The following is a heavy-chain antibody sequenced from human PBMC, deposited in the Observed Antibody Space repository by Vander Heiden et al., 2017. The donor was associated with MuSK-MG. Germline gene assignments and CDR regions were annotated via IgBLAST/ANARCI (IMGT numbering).Heavy chain of an antibody. CDR2: MWFDGRKR. V-gene: IGHV3-33*01. CDR1: GFTFSTYG. CDR3: ARDLGKGKYLDY. Sequence: QVQLVESGGGVVQPGRSLRLSCAASGFTFSTYGLHWVRQAPGKGLEWVALMWFDGRKRYYAGSVKGRFTISRDNSRNTLYLQMDSLRAEDTAVYYCARDLGKGKYLDYWGQGTLVTVSS. J-gene: IGHJ4*02.